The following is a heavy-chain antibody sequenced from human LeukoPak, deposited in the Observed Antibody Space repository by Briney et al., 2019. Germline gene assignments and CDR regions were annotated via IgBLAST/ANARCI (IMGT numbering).Heavy chain of an antibody. CDR3: ARGKDYYDSSGYYY. CDR2: INHSGST. V-gene: IGHV4-34*01. D-gene: IGHD3-22*01. J-gene: IGHJ4*02. CDR1: GGSFSGYY. Sequence: SETLSLTCAVYGGSFSGYYWSWIRQPPGKGLEWIGEINHSGSTNYNPSLKSRVTISVDTSKNQFSLKLSSVTAADTAVYYCARGKDYYDSSGYYYWGQRTLVTVSS.